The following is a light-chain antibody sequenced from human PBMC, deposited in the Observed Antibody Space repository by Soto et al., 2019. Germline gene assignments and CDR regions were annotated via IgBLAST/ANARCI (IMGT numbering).Light chain of an antibody. CDR3: QHYNSYSEA. J-gene: IGKJ1*01. CDR1: QTISRW. V-gene: IGKV1-5*01. CDR2: TAS. Sequence: DIQMTQSPSTLSASVGDTVTITCRASQTISRWSAWYQQKPGKAPRLLIYTASTLESGVPSRFSASGSGTEFTLTISSLQPDDFATYYCQHYNSYSEAFGQGTKVDIK.